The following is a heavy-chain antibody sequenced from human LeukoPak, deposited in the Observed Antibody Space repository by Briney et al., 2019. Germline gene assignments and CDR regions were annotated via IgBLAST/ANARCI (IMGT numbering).Heavy chain of an antibody. CDR3: VREDGGGFGS. J-gene: IGHJ5*01. CDR1: GFTFSDYW. Sequence: GGSLRLSCAASGFTFSDYWISWVRQAPGKGLEWVANIKQDGSQKSYVNSVNGRFTISRDNAEMSVYLQMNSLRAEDTAVYFCVREDGGGFGSWGRGTLVSVSS. V-gene: IGHV3-7*01. CDR2: IKQDGSQK. D-gene: IGHD3-10*01.